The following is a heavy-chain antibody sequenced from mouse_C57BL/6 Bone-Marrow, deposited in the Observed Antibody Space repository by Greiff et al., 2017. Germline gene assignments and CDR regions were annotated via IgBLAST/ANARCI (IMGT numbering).Heavy chain of an antibody. CDR3: VTTVVATDWYFDV. CDR2: IRSKSNNYAT. CDR1: GFSFNTYA. J-gene: IGHJ1*03. D-gene: IGHD1-1*01. Sequence: EVLLVESGGGLVQPKGSLKLSCAASGFSFNTYAMNWVRQAPGKGLERVARIRSKSNNYATSYADSVKDRFTISRDDSESMLYLKMNNLKTEDTAMYYCVTTVVATDWYFDVWGTGTTVTVAS. V-gene: IGHV10-1*01.